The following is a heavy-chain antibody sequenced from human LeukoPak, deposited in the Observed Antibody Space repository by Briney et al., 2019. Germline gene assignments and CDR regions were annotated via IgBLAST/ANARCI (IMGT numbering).Heavy chain of an antibody. Sequence: SVKVSCKASGGTFSSYDISWVRQAPGQGLEWMGGIMPMFGKANYAQKFQGRVTITADKSTSTAYMELSSLRSEDTAVYYCARDVMDYYDSSGFNWFDPWGQGTLVTVSS. J-gene: IGHJ5*02. D-gene: IGHD3-22*01. CDR1: GGTFSSYD. CDR2: IMPMFGKA. V-gene: IGHV1-69*06. CDR3: ARDVMDYYDSSGFNWFDP.